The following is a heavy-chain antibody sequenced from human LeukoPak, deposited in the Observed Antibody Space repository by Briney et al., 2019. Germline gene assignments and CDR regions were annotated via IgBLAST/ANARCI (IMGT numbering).Heavy chain of an antibody. V-gene: IGHV3-30-3*01. CDR2: ISHDGSAK. Sequence: GGSLRLSCAASGFTFSNYAIHWVRLAPGKGLEWVAIISHDGSAKYYADSVKGRFTISRDNSKNTLYLQMHSLRAEDTAVYCCARGGDSSYYGDYWGQGTLVTVSS. CDR1: GFTFSNYA. D-gene: IGHD3-22*01. J-gene: IGHJ4*02. CDR3: ARGGDSSYYGDY.